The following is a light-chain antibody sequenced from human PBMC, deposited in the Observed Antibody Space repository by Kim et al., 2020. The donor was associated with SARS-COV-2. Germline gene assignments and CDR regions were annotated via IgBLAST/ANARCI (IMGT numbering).Light chain of an antibody. CDR2: DVS. CDR3: CSYAGSYTWV. Sequence: GQSVTISCTGTSSDVGAYNYVSWYQQHPGKAPKLMIYDVSKRPSGVPDRFSGSKSGNTASLTISGLQAEDEADYYCCSYAGSYTWVFGTGTKVTVL. CDR1: SSDVGAYNY. J-gene: IGLJ1*01. V-gene: IGLV2-11*03.